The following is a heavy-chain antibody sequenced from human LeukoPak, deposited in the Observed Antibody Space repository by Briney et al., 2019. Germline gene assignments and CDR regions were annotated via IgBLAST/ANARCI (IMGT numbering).Heavy chain of an antibody. CDR2: IYQDGSEK. CDR3: AKDQLGWAYSALDQ. CDR1: GFFFSNYW. J-gene: IGHJ4*02. D-gene: IGHD1-1*01. Sequence: GGSLRLSCTASGFFFSNYWMSWVRQAPGKGLEWVANIYQDGSEKNYVDSVKGRFTISRDNAKNSLSLQMNSLRAEDTAVYYCAKDQLGWAYSALDQWGQGTLVSVFS. V-gene: IGHV3-7*01.